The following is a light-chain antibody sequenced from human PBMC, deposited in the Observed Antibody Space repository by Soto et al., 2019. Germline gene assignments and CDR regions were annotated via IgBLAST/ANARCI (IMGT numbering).Light chain of an antibody. J-gene: IGKJ4*02. V-gene: IGKV1-5*03. Sequence: DIQMTQSPSTLSASVGDRVTIPCRASPSISNFLAWYQRRPGKAPKLLIYRASGLERGVPSRFIGGGSGTEFNLTISSLQPDDFATYFCQHFYTYPIPCGGGTKVEIK. CDR1: PSISNF. CDR3: QHFYTYPIP. CDR2: RAS.